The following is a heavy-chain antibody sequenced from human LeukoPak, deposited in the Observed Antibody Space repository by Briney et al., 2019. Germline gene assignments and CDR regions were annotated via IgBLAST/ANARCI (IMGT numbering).Heavy chain of an antibody. CDR2: INPKTGGT. CDR3: ARRVQTTGVFDY. J-gene: IGHJ4*02. D-gene: IGHD2-8*01. V-gene: IGHV1-2*06. Sequence: ASVKVSCKASGYTFTDYYMHWVRQAPRQGLQWMGRINPKTGGTNYAQKFQGRVTMTGDTSISTAYMELSRLGSDDTAVYYCARRVQTTGVFDYWGQGTLVTVSS. CDR1: GYTFTDYY.